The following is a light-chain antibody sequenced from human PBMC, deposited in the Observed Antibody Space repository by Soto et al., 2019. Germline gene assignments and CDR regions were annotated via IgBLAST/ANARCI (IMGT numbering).Light chain of an antibody. CDR1: QSISSW. Sequence: DIQMTQSPSTLSASVGDRVTITCRASQSISSWLAWYQQKPGKAPKLLIYDASSLESGVPSRFSGSVSGTEFTLTISSLQPEDFANYYGQQYNSYSPLTFGGGTKVDIK. V-gene: IGKV1-5*01. CDR2: DAS. CDR3: QQYNSYSPLT. J-gene: IGKJ4*01.